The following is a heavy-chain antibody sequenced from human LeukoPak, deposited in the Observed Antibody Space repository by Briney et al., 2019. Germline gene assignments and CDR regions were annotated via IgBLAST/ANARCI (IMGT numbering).Heavy chain of an antibody. J-gene: IGHJ4*02. Sequence: SVKVSCKASGGTFTNYAINWVRQAPGQGLEWMGRIIPILDVTNHAQKFQGRVTITADQSTSTAYMELSSLRSEDTAVYYCGRGGGVDILTGFQYWGQGTLVTVSS. CDR2: IIPILDVT. D-gene: IGHD3-9*01. V-gene: IGHV1-69*04. CDR3: GRGGGVDILTGFQY. CDR1: GGTFTNYA.